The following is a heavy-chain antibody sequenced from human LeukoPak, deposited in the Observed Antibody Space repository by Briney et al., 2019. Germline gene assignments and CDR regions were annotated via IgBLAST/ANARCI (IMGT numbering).Heavy chain of an antibody. CDR2: ISGSSSNT. CDR3: ASSAGAAAGLDY. J-gene: IGHJ4*02. V-gene: IGHV3-11*06. CDR1: AFTFRDYY. D-gene: IGHD6-13*01. Sequence: GGSLRLSCAASAFTFRDYYMSWIRQAPGKGLEWVSYISGSSSNTNYADSVKGRFTISRDNAKNSLYLQMNRLRAADTAVYYCASSAGAAAGLDYWGQGTLVTVSS.